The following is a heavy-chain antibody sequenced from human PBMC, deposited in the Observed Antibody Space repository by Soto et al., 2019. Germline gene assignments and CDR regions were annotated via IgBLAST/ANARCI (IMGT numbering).Heavy chain of an antibody. Sequence: GGSLRLSCAASGFTFSSYWMSWVRQAPGKGLEWVANIKQDGSEKYYVDSVKGRFTISRDNAKNSLYLQMNSLRAEDTAVYYCASHGRWLQMGSFDYWGQGXLVTVSS. J-gene: IGHJ4*02. D-gene: IGHD5-12*01. CDR2: IKQDGSEK. V-gene: IGHV3-7*01. CDR1: GFTFSSYW. CDR3: ASHGRWLQMGSFDY.